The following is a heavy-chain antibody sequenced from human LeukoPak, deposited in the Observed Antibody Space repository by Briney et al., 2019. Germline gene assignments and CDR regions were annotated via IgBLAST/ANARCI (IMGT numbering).Heavy chain of an antibody. CDR3: VRGGSGWYYFDY. J-gene: IGHJ4*02. V-gene: IGHV3-13*04. D-gene: IGHD6-19*01. CDR1: GFTFTNYD. CDR2: IGIAGDT. Sequence: AGSLRLSCAASGFTFTNYDMHWVRQVTGKGLEWVSAIGIAGDTYYPGSVRGRFTISRENAKNSLYLQMNSLRDGDTAVYYCVRGGSGWYYFDYWGQGTLVTVSS.